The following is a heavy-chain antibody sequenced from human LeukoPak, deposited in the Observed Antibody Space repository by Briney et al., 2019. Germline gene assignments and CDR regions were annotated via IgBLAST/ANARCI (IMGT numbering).Heavy chain of an antibody. CDR2: ISAYNGNT. CDR3: ARDQYYGSGSYYDRVRNFDY. D-gene: IGHD3-10*01. Sequence: ASVKVSWKASGYTFTSYGISWVRQAPGQGLEWMGWISAYNGNTNYAQKLQGRVTMTTDTSTSTAYMELRSLRSDDTAVYYCARDQYYGSGSYYDRVRNFDYWGQGTLVTVSS. V-gene: IGHV1-18*01. CDR1: GYTFTSYG. J-gene: IGHJ4*02.